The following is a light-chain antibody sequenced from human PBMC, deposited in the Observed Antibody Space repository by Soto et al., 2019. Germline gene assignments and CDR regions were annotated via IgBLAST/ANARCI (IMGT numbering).Light chain of an antibody. J-gene: IGKJ2*01. CDR3: QQYYSTPRGYT. CDR2: WAS. Sequence: DIVMTQSPDSLAVSLGERVTINCKSSQSVLYSSNNKNYLAWYQQKPGQPPKLLIYWASTRESGVPDRFSGSGSGTDFTLTISSLQAEDVAVYYCQQYYSTPRGYTFGQGTKLEIK. V-gene: IGKV4-1*01. CDR1: QSVLYSSNNKNY.